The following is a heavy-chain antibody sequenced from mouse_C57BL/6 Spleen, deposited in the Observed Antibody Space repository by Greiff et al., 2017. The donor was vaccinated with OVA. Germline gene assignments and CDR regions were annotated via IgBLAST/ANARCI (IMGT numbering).Heavy chain of an antibody. D-gene: IGHD2-5*01. V-gene: IGHV1-82*01. J-gene: IGHJ3*01. CDR3: AREDSNYVFAY. CDR2: IYPGDGDT. CDR1: GYAFSSSW. Sequence: QVQLQQSGPELVKPGASVKISCKASGYAFSSSWMNWVKQRPGKGLEWIGRIYPGDGDTNYNGKFKGKATLTADKSSSTAYMQLSSLTSEDSAVYFCAREDSNYVFAYWGQGTLVTVSA.